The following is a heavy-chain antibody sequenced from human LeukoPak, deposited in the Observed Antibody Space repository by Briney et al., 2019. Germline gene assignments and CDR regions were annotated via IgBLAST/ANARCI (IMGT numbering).Heavy chain of an antibody. CDR1: RFTFSNYA. J-gene: IGHJ4*02. CDR2: ISGSGGET. D-gene: IGHD5-12*01. CDR3: AKYSVARDY. V-gene: IGHV3-23*01. Sequence: PGGSLRLSCAASRFTFSNYAMNWVRQAPGKGLEWVSDISGSGGETYYADSVKGRFTISRDNSKNTLYLQMNSLRAEDTAVYYCAKYSVARDYWGQGTLVTVSS.